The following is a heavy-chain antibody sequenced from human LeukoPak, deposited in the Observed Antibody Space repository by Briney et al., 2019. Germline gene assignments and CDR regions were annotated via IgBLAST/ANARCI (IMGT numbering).Heavy chain of an antibody. CDR2: ITGSGGST. D-gene: IGHD6-13*01. CDR3: LVSSSSDY. Sequence: GWSLRLSCVASGFIFSSYVMSWVRQAPGKGLEWVSAITGSGGSTFYADSVKGRFPISRDNSKNTLYLQMNSLRAEDTAVYYCLVSSSSDYWGQGTLVTVSS. J-gene: IGHJ4*02. CDR1: GFIFSSYV. V-gene: IGHV3-23*01.